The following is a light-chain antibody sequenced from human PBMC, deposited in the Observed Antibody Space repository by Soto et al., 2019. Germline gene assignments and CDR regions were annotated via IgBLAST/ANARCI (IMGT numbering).Light chain of an antibody. Sequence: EIVLTQSPDTLSLSPGERATLSCRASQSISSNFLAWYQQKRGQAPRLLIHGASNRATGIPDRFSGSGSGTDFTLTITRLEPEDFAVYYCQQHSSWPGTFGQGTQVDI. CDR1: QSISSNF. CDR2: GAS. CDR3: QQHSSWPGT. J-gene: IGKJ1*01. V-gene: IGKV3-20*01.